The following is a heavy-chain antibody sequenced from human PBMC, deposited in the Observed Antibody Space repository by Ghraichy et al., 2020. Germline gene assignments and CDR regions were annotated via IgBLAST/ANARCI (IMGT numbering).Heavy chain of an antibody. J-gene: IGHJ4*02. CDR3: ARASLGYCSGGSCYWDGYYFDY. D-gene: IGHD2-15*01. Sequence: GGSLRLSCAASGFTFSSYSMNWVRQAPGKGLEWVSSISSSSSYIYYADSVKGRFTISRDNAKNSLYLQMNSLRAEDTAVYYCARASLGYCSGGSCYWDGYYFDYWGQGTLVTVSS. CDR2: ISSSSSYI. V-gene: IGHV3-21*01. CDR1: GFTFSSYS.